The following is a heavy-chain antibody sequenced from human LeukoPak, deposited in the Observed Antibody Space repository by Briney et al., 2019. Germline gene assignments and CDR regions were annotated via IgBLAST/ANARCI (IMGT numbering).Heavy chain of an antibody. CDR3: ARDLYYYDSSGYYYHGYFDY. V-gene: IGHV1-2*02. D-gene: IGHD3-22*01. Sequence: GASVKVSCKASGYTFTGYYMHWVRQAPGQGLEWMGWINPNSGGTNYAQKFQGRVTMTGDTSISTAYMELSRLRSDDTAVYYCARDLYYYDSSGYYYHGYFDYWGQGTLVTVSS. J-gene: IGHJ4*02. CDR1: GYTFTGYY. CDR2: INPNSGGT.